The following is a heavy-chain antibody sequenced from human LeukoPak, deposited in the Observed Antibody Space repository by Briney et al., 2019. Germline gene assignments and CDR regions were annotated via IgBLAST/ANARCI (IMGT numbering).Heavy chain of an antibody. J-gene: IGHJ4*02. CDR1: GFTFSSYA. D-gene: IGHD2-15*01. CDR2: ISGSGGST. Sequence: PGGSLRLSCAASGFTFSSYAMSWVRQAPGKGLEWVSAISGSGGSTYYVDSVKGRFTISRDNSKNTLYLQMNSLRAEDTAVYYCAKVNDCSGGSCYSSPPFDYWGQGTLVTVSS. V-gene: IGHV3-23*01. CDR3: AKVNDCSGGSCYSSPPFDY.